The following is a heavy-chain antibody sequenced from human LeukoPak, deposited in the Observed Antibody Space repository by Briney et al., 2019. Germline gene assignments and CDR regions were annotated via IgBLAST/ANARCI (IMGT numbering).Heavy chain of an antibody. CDR1: GFTFSSYS. Sequence: KPGGSLRLSCAASGFTFSSYSMTWVRQAPGKGLEWVSSMSSGSRYIYYADSVRGRFTISRDNAKNSLYLLMNSPRAEDTAVYYCARDRPTGASRLFVVQWGQGTLVTVSS. D-gene: IGHD3-3*01. CDR2: MSSGSRYI. CDR3: ARDRPTGASRLFVVQ. V-gene: IGHV3-21*01. J-gene: IGHJ4*02.